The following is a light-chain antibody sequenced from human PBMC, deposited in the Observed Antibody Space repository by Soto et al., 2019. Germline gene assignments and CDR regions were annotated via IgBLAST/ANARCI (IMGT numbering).Light chain of an antibody. J-gene: IGLJ1*01. Sequence: QSVLTQPPSASGTPGQRVTISCCGRSGNIGSNYVYWYQQLPGTAPKLLIYRNNQRPSGVPARFSGSKSGTSASLAISGLRSEDEADYYCAAWDDSLSGYVFGTGTKVTVL. CDR1: SGNIGSNY. CDR2: RNN. V-gene: IGLV1-47*01. CDR3: AAWDDSLSGYV.